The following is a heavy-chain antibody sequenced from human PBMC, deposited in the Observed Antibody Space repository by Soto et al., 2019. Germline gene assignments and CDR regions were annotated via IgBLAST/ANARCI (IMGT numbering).Heavy chain of an antibody. D-gene: IGHD3-22*01. CDR2: INPSGGST. CDR3: ARDPRYYYDSSGWIEYFQH. Sequence: QVQLVQSGAEVKKPGASVKVSCKASGYTFTSYYMHWVRQAPGQGLEWMGIINPSGGSTSYAQKYQGRVTMTRDTSTSTVYMELSSLRSEDTSVYYCARDPRYYYDSSGWIEYFQHWGQGTLVTVSS. J-gene: IGHJ1*01. V-gene: IGHV1-46*01. CDR1: GYTFTSYY.